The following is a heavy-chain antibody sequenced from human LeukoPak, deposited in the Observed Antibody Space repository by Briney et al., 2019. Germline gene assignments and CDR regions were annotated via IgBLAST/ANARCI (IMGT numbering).Heavy chain of an antibody. Sequence: SETLSLTCTVSDDSFSNNDYFWAWIRQPPGKGLECIGVIRYSGNTYFNPSLKSRVTISVDTSKNQFSLKLSSVTAADTAVYYCARPYYDILTGYLYYFDYWGQGTLVTVSS. CDR3: ARPYYDILTGYLYYFDY. CDR1: DDSFSNNDYF. V-gene: IGHV4-39*01. CDR2: IRYSGNT. J-gene: IGHJ4*02. D-gene: IGHD3-9*01.